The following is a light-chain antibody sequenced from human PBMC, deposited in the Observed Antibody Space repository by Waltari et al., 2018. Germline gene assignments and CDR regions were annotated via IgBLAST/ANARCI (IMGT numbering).Light chain of an antibody. V-gene: IGKV4-1*01. CDR2: GAS. CDR3: QQYYSSPYT. J-gene: IGKJ2*01. CDR1: PTVLYNSNNRNY. Sequence: DFVMTQSPASLALSLGERATIHCKTSPTVLYNSNNRNYLTWYQQKPGQPPKLLFYGASTPESGVPDRFSASGSGTDFTLTISRLQPEDVAIYYCQQYYSSPYTFGQGTRLEIK.